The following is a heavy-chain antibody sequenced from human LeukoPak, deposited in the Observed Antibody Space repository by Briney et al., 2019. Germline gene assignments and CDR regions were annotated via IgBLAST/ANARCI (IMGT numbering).Heavy chain of an antibody. J-gene: IGHJ3*02. Sequence: GASVKVSCKVSVYTLTELSMHLVRQAPGKGLEWMGGFDPEDGETIYAQKFHGRVTMTEDTSTDTAYMELSSLRSEDTAVYYCATDLKRFGWELSEISAFDIWGQGTMVTVSS. CDR1: VYTLTELS. CDR2: FDPEDGET. V-gene: IGHV1-24*01. CDR3: ATDLKRFGWELSEISAFDI. D-gene: IGHD1-26*01.